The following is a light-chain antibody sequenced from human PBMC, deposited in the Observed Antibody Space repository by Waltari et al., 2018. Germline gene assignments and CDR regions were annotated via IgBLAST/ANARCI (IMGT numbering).Light chain of an antibody. Sequence: DFQMTQSPSSLSASVGDSVTITCRASQGVASSYLHWYQQKPGKAPKVLLYATSNLKRGVPSRFSGSGSGTDFTLTINSLQPEDFATYYCQQSETTPWTFGQGTKVEI. CDR1: QGVASSY. CDR2: ATS. CDR3: QQSETTPWT. J-gene: IGKJ1*01. V-gene: IGKV1-39*01.